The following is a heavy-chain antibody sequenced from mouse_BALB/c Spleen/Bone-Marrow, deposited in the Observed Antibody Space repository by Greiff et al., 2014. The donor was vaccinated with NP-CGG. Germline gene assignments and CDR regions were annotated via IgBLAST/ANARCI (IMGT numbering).Heavy chain of an antibody. CDR1: GDSINSGY. CDR3: AIITTAWYFDV. CDR2: ISYSGST. Sequence: EVMLVESGPSLVKPSQTLSLTCSVSGDSINSGYWNWIRKFPGNKLDYMGYISYSGSTYYNPSLKSRISITRDTSKNQYYLQLNSVTTEDTATYDCAIITTAWYFDVWGAGTTVTVSS. J-gene: IGHJ1*01. V-gene: IGHV3-8*02. D-gene: IGHD1-1*01.